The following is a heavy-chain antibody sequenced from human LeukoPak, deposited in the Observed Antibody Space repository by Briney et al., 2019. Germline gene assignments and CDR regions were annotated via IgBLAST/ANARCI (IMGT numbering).Heavy chain of an antibody. CDR2: IHYDGPEK. Sequence: SGGSLRLSCAASGFIFSNYGMHWVRQAPGKGLEWVAFIHYDGPEKYYGDSVKGRFTISRDNSKNTVYLQMNSLRAEDTALYYCAKDIRGSTSWYGLDYWGQGTLVTVSS. CDR3: AKDIRGSTSWYGLDY. J-gene: IGHJ4*02. V-gene: IGHV3-30*02. CDR1: GFIFSNYG. D-gene: IGHD6-13*01.